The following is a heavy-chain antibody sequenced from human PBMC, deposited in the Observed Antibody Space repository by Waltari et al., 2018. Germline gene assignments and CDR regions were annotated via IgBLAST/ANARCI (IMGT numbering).Heavy chain of an antibody. J-gene: IGHJ4*02. Sequence: QVHLVQSGAEVKKPGASVKVSCKTSGYTFITYYMHWLRQAPGHGLEGMGLINPGSGSTRYAQNFQGRVTRTRDTSASTVYMELSSLRSDDTAVYYCARDRGYSSRTGLFDYWGQGTLVPVSS. CDR3: ARDRGYSSRTGLFDY. CDR1: GYTFITYY. D-gene: IGHD6-13*01. V-gene: IGHV1-46*01. CDR2: INPGSGST.